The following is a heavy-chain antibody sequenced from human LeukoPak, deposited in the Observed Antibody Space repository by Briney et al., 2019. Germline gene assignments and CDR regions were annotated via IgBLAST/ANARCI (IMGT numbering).Heavy chain of an antibody. CDR3: ARANFLYCSSSACLFDY. D-gene: IGHD2-2*01. CDR1: GYTFTDYY. V-gene: IGHV1-2*02. Sequence: ASVKVSCKASGYTFTDYYMHWVRQAPGRGFEWMGWINPNDGDTNYAQKFQGRVTMTRDTSISTAHMEVSRLRSDDTAVYYCARANFLYCSSSACLFDYWGQGTLVTVSS. CDR2: INPNDGDT. J-gene: IGHJ4*02.